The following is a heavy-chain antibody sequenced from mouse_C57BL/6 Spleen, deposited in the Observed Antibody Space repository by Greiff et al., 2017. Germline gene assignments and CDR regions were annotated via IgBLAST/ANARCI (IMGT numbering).Heavy chain of an antibody. CDR3: ARPYVTEGFAY. Sequence: EVKLVESGPELVKPGASVKISCKASGYSFTGYYMNWVKQSPEKSLEWIGEINPSTGGTTYNQKFKAKATLTVDKSSSTAYMQLKSLTSEDSAVYYCARPYVTEGFAYWGQGTLVTVSA. J-gene: IGHJ3*01. CDR2: INPSTGGT. CDR1: GYSFTGYY. V-gene: IGHV1-42*01. D-gene: IGHD1-3*01.